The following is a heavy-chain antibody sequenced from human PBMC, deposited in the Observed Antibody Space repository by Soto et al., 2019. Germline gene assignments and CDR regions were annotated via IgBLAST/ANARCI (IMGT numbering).Heavy chain of an antibody. CDR3: TRDSPPPRA. CDR1: GYTFTNYH. Sequence: QVQLVQSGAEVKKPGASVKVSCKASGYTFTNYHISWVRQAPGQGLEWMGWISAYNGNTNHAQKLQGRVTMTTDTTTSTACRELRSLRSGDTAVDHWTRDSPPPRAGGQGTLVPVSS. J-gene: IGHJ4*02. V-gene: IGHV1-18*01. CDR2: ISAYNGNT.